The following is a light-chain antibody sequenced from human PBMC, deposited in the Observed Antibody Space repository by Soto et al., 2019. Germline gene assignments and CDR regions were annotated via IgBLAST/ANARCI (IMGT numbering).Light chain of an antibody. V-gene: IGLV2-8*01. Sequence: QSALTQPPSASGSPGQSVTISCTGTSSDIGGYNFVSWYQQHPGKAPKLIIYEVNTRPSGVPDRFSGSKSGNTASLTVSGLQADDEGDYYCCSYAGTNNLGVFGGGTKLTVL. J-gene: IGLJ3*02. CDR2: EVN. CDR3: CSYAGTNNLGV. CDR1: SSDIGGYNF.